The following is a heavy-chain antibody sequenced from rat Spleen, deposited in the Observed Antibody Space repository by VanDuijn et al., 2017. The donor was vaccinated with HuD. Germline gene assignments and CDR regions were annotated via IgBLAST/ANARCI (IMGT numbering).Heavy chain of an antibody. Sequence: QVQLKESGPGLVQPSQTLSLTCTVSGFSLTSDGVSWVRQPPGKGLEWMGVIWTGGSTAYNSLLKSRLSISRDTSKNQVFLKMNSLKTEDTGLYYCARDGRFGYNSLDYWGQGVMVTVSS. V-gene: IGHV2-4*01. CDR1: GFSLTSDG. D-gene: IGHD1-9*01. CDR3: ARDGRFGYNSLDY. CDR2: IWTGGST. J-gene: IGHJ2*01.